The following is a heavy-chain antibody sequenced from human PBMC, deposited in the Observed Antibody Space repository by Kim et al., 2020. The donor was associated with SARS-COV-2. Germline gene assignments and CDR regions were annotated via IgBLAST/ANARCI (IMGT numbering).Heavy chain of an antibody. Sequence: TDKADRVKSRVTITRDKSKNPLYWEMNSLGVDDTAVYYCARWATPRSFDYWGQGSLVTVSS. CDR3: ARWATPRSFDY. V-gene: IGHV3-23*01. CDR2: T. J-gene: IGHJ4*02. D-gene: IGHD2-15*01.